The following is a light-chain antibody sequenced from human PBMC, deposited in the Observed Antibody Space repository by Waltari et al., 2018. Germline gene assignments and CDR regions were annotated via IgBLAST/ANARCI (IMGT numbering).Light chain of an antibody. CDR1: SSVLRGSNY. CDR2: EVS. V-gene: IGLV2-8*01. J-gene: IGLJ1*01. CDR3: SSNAGSNNFV. Sequence: QPALTPPPSPSGSPGHSVTISCTGTSSVLRGSNYVSWYQQHPGKAPKLVIYEVSNRPSGVPERFSGSKSGNTASLTVSGLQAEDEADYYCSSNAGSNNFVFGTGTKVTVL.